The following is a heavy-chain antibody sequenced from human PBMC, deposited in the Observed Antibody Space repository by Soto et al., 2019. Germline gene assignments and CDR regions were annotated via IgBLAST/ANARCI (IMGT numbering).Heavy chain of an antibody. V-gene: IGHV2-5*02. J-gene: IGHJ4*02. Sequence: GSGPTLVNPTQTLTLTCTFSGFSLSTSGVGVGWIRQPPGKALAWLALIYWDGDKHYSPSLRSRLTITKDTSKNQVVLTMTNMDPVDTATYYCAHRRLTGTSFDYWGQGTLVTVSS. CDR2: IYWDGDK. CDR1: GFSLSTSGVG. D-gene: IGHD1-20*01. CDR3: AHRRLTGTSFDY.